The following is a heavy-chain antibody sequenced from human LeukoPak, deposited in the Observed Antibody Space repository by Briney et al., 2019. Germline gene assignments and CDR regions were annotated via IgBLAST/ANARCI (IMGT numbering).Heavy chain of an antibody. V-gene: IGHV4-59*01. CDR2: IYYSGST. CDR3: ARDSSRLGNDY. D-gene: IGHD1-14*01. J-gene: IGHJ4*02. CDR1: GGSLSSYY. Sequence: PSETLSLTCTVSGGSLSSYYWSWLRQPPGKGLEWIGYIYYSGSTNYNPSLKSRVTISVDTSKNQFSLKLSSVTAADTAVYYCARDSSRLGNDYWGQGTLVTVSS.